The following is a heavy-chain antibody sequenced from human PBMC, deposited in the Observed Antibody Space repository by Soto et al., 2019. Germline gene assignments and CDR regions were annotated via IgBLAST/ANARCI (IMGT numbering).Heavy chain of an antibody. J-gene: IGHJ4*02. CDR3: ARAFRDISDFDY. V-gene: IGHV4-31*03. Sequence: QVQLQESGPGLVKPSQTLSLTCTVSGGSISSGGYYWSWIRRHPGKGLEWIGYIYYSGSTYYNPSLKSRVTISVDTSKNQFSLKLSSVTAADTAVYYCARAFRDISDFDYWGQGTLVTVSS. CDR1: GGSISSGGYY. CDR2: IYYSGST. D-gene: IGHD2-15*01.